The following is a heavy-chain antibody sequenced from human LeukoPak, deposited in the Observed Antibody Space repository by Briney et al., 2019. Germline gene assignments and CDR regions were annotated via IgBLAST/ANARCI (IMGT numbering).Heavy chain of an antibody. CDR1: GGTFSSYA. Sequence: SVKVSCKASGGTFSSYAISWVRQAPGQGLEWMGGIIPIFGTANYAQKFQGRVTITADESTSTAFMELSSLRSEDTAVYYCARTGAVAGYYFDYWGQGTLVTVSS. CDR3: ARTGAVAGYYFDY. J-gene: IGHJ4*02. D-gene: IGHD6-19*01. V-gene: IGHV1-69*01. CDR2: IIPIFGTA.